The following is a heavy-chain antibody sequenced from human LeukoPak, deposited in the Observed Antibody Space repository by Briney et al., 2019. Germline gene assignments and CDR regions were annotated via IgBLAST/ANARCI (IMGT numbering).Heavy chain of an antibody. CDR3: ARSESYSSSWYVGWFDP. CDR2: IYTNGNT. CDR1: GGSISSTGYC. V-gene: IGHV4-61*09. J-gene: IGHJ5*02. Sequence: SETLSLTCTVSGGSISSTGYCWSWIRQPAGKGLEWIGHIYTNGNTNYNPSLKSRVTISVDTSKNQFSLKLSSVTAADTAVYYCARSESYSSSWYVGWFDPWGQGTLVTVSS. D-gene: IGHD6-13*01.